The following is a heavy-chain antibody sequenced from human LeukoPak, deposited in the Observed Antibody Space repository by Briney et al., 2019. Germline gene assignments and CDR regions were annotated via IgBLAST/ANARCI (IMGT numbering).Heavy chain of an antibody. CDR2: ISAYNGNT. V-gene: IGHV1-18*01. J-gene: IGHJ4*02. Sequence: ASVKVSCKASGYTFTSYGISWVRQAPGQGLEWMGWISAYNGNTNYAQKLRGRVTMTTDTSTSTAYMELRSLRSDDTAVYYCARDSDYYDSSGYIFDYWGQGTLVTVSS. CDR1: GYTFTSYG. D-gene: IGHD3-22*01. CDR3: ARDSDYYDSSGYIFDY.